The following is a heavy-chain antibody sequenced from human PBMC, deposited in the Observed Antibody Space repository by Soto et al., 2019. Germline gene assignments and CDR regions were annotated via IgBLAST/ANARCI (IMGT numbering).Heavy chain of an antibody. CDR1: GFIFSSYG. J-gene: IGHJ3*02. D-gene: IGHD1-26*01. Sequence: PGGSLRLSCAASGFIFSSYGMHWVRQAPGKGLEWVAVIWYDGSNKYYADSVKGRFTISRDNSKNTLYLQMNSLRAEDTAVYYCARDGPLWELHPDAFDIWGQGTMVTVSS. CDR2: IWYDGSNK. V-gene: IGHV3-33*01. CDR3: ARDGPLWELHPDAFDI.